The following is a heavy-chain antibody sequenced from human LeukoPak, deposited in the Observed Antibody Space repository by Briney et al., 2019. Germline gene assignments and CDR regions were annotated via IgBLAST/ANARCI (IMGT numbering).Heavy chain of an antibody. D-gene: IGHD5-24*01. CDR3: ARVGDGYNRNWAY. J-gene: IGHJ4*02. Sequence: TSETLSLTCTVSGGSISSSIYYWGWFRQPPGKGLEWIGSIYYNVATYYNSSLKSRVTISVDTSKNHLSLKLSSVTAADTAVYYCARVGDGYNRNWAYWGQGTLVTVSS. V-gene: IGHV4-39*02. CDR1: GGSISSSIYY. CDR2: IYYNVAT.